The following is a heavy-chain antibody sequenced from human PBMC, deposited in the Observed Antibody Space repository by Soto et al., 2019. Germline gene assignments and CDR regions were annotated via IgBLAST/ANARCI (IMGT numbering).Heavy chain of an antibody. CDR3: ARVHQLRSDYYGMDV. Sequence: QVQLQESGPGLVKPSETLSLTCTVSGGSISSYYWSWIRQPPGKGLEWIGYIYYSGSTNYNPSLKSRVTISVDTSKNQFSLKLSSVTAADTAVYYCARVHQLRSDYYGMDVWGQGTTVTVSS. CDR2: IYYSGST. D-gene: IGHD2-2*01. J-gene: IGHJ6*02. CDR1: GGSISSYY. V-gene: IGHV4-59*01.